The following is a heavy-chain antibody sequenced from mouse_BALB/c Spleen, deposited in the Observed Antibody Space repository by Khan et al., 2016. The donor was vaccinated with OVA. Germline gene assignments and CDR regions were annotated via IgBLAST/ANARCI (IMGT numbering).Heavy chain of an antibody. CDR2: INPSNGCT. CDR1: GYTFTSYT. V-gene: IGHV1-4*01. Sequence: VQLQESGAELARPGASVKMSCKASGYTFTSYTIHWIKERPGQGLEWIGYINPSNGCTNYNQKFKDKATLTTDKSSTTAYLQLSSLRSDDSAVYNCVRDGAYHRNDGWFAYWGQGTLVTVSA. J-gene: IGHJ3*01. CDR3: VRDGAYHRNDGWFAY. D-gene: IGHD2-14*01.